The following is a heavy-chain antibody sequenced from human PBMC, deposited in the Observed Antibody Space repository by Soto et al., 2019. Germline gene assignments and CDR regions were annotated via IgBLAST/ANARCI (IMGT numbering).Heavy chain of an antibody. J-gene: IGHJ6*02. D-gene: IGHD6-13*01. CDR2: IYSAGNT. CDR3: ARHDPAPKPQHGMGV. CDR1: SGSITGYY. Sequence: NPSETLSLTCTVPSGSITGYYWSWMRQPPGGGLEWIGYIYSAGNTLYTPSLQSRVTISVDTSKNQFSLNLRSVTAADTAVYYCARHDPAPKPQHGMGVWGQGATVTVSS. V-gene: IGHV4-59*01.